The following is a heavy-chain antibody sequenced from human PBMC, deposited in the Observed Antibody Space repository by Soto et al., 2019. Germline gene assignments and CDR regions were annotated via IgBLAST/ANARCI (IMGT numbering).Heavy chain of an antibody. V-gene: IGHV4-34*01. CDR3: ARTSGDYVWGSYRQDYYYGMDV. D-gene: IGHD3-16*02. CDR1: GGSFSGYY. CDR2: INHSGSA. J-gene: IGHJ6*02. Sequence: LSLTCAVYGGSFSGYYWSWIRQPPGKGLVWIGEINHSGSANYNPSLKSRVTISVDTSKNQFSLKLSSVTAADTAVYYCARTSGDYVWGSYRQDYYYGMDVWGQGTTVTVSS.